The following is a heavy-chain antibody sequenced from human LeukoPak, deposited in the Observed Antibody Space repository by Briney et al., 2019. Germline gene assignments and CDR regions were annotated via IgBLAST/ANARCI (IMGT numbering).Heavy chain of an antibody. CDR2: INPGGGST. D-gene: IGHD3-9*01. V-gene: IGHV1-46*01. J-gene: IGHJ5*02. Sequence: ASVKVSCKASGYTFTSYYMHWVRQAPGQGLEWMGIINPGGGSTSYAQKFQGRVTMTTDTSTSTAYMELRSLRSDDTAVYFCARKYDILTGYDNWFDPWGQGTLVTVSS. CDR1: GYTFTSYY. CDR3: ARKYDILTGYDNWFDP.